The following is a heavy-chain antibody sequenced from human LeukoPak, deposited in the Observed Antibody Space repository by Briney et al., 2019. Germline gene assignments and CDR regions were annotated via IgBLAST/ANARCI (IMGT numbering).Heavy chain of an antibody. CDR3: ARYCSSTSCYGAFKDGYYYYMDV. D-gene: IGHD2-2*01. CDR1: GGTFSSYA. Sequence: SSVKVSCKASGGTFSSYAISWVRQAPGQGLEWMGGIIPIFGTANYAQKFQGRVTTTADESTSTAYMELSSLRSEDTAVYYCARYCSSTSCYGAFKDGYYYYMDVWGKGTTVTVSS. CDR2: IIPIFGTA. J-gene: IGHJ6*03. V-gene: IGHV1-69*01.